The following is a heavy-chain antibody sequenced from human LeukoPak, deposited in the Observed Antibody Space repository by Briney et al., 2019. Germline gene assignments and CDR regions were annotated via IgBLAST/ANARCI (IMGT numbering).Heavy chain of an antibody. D-gene: IGHD5-12*01. J-gene: IGHJ4*02. Sequence: ASVKVSCKASGYTFTNYAISWVRQAPGQGLEWVGWISAYNGNTNYAQKLQGRVTMTTDTSTSTAYMDLRSLRSDDTAVYYCARVRNSGFRYVDSWVQGTLVTVSS. CDR3: ARVRNSGFRYVDS. CDR2: ISAYNGNT. V-gene: IGHV1-18*01. CDR1: GYTFTNYA.